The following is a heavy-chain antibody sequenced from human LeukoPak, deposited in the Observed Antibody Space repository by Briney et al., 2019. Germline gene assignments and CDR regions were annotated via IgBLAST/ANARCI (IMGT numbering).Heavy chain of an antibody. J-gene: IGHJ4*02. CDR2: IYHSGST. D-gene: IGHD5-12*01. Sequence: SETLSLTCTVSGYSISSGYYWGWIRQPPGKGLEWIGSIYHSGSTYYNPSLKSRVTISVDTSKNQFSLKLSSVTAADTAMYYCARVGGYSGYALSWGQGTLVTVSS. CDR3: ARVGGYSGYALS. CDR1: GYSISSGYY. V-gene: IGHV4-38-2*02.